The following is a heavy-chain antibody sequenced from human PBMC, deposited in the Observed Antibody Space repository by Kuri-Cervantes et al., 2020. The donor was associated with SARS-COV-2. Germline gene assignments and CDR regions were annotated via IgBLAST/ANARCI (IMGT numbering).Heavy chain of an antibody. V-gene: IGHV3-7*05. D-gene: IGHD1-1*01. J-gene: IGHJ3*02. Sequence: GGSLRLSCAASGFTFSSYWMSWVRQAPGKGLEWVANIKQDGSGKYYVDSVKGRFTISRDNAKDSLYLQMNSLRAEDTAVYYCARGLGTADAFDIWGQGTMVTVSS. CDR1: GFTFSSYW. CDR3: ARGLGTADAFDI. CDR2: IKQDGSGK.